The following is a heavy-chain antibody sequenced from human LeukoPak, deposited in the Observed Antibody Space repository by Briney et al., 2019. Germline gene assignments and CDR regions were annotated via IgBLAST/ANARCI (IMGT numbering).Heavy chain of an antibody. CDR3: AKGQHWLVVGLEFDY. J-gene: IGHJ4*02. D-gene: IGHD6-19*01. V-gene: IGHV3-23*01. CDR1: GFTFSSYA. Sequence: GGSLRLSCAASGFTFSSYAMSWVRQAPGKGLEWVSAISGSGGSTYYADSVKGRFTISRDNSKNTLYLQMNSLRAEDTAVYYCAKGQHWLVVGLEFDYWGQGTLVTVSS. CDR2: ISGSGGST.